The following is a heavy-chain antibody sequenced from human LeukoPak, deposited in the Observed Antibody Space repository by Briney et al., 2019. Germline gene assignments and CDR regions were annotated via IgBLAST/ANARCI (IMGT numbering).Heavy chain of an antibody. D-gene: IGHD3-10*01. CDR3: ARTLWFGSSANWFDP. V-gene: IGHV4-4*02. J-gene: IGHJ5*02. Sequence: KPSGTLSLTCAVSGGSISSSNWWSWVRQPPGKGLEWIGEIYHSGSTNYNPSLKSRVTISVDKSKNQFSLKLSSVTAADTAVYYCARTLWFGSSANWFDPWGQGTLVTVSS. CDR2: IYHSGST. CDR1: GGSISSSNW.